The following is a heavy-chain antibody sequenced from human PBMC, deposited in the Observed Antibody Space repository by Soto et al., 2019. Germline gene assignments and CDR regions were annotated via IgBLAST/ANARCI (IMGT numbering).Heavy chain of an antibody. CDR2: IIPIFGTA. CDR3: ARDSVVAVAGTYYYYGMDV. Sequence: SVKVSCKASGGTLSSYAISWVRQAPGQGLEWMGGIIPIFGTANYAQKFQGRVTITTDESTSTAYMELSSLRSDDTAVYYCARDSVVAVAGTYYYYGMDVWGQGTTVTVSS. V-gene: IGHV1-69*05. D-gene: IGHD6-19*01. J-gene: IGHJ6*02. CDR1: GGTLSSYA.